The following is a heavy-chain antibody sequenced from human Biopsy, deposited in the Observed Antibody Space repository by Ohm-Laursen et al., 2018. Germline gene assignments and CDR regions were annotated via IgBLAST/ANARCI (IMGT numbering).Heavy chain of an antibody. D-gene: IGHD6-19*01. CDR1: GDSVSSGSFY. V-gene: IGHV4-61*01. CDR2: IYDRGSTA. J-gene: IGHJ4*02. CDR3: ARGMRSSGWPYFDS. Sequence: PSDTLSLTCTVSGDSVSSGSFYWTWIRQPPGKGLEYIGYIYDRGSTANYNPSLESRVTMSVDMPKNQFSLKLSSATAADTAIYYCARGMRSSGWPYFDSWGQGTLVTVSS.